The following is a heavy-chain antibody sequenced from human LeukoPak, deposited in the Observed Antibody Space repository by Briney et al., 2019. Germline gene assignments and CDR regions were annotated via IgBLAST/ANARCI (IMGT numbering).Heavy chain of an antibody. CDR3: ARGRDGYLFDY. D-gene: IGHD5-24*01. Sequence: SQTLSLTCAVSGGSISNGGYSWSWIRQPPGKGLEWIGYIYHSGSTYYNPSLKSRVTISVDRSKNQFSLKLSSVTAADTAVYYCARGRDGYLFDYWGQGTLVTVSS. J-gene: IGHJ4*02. CDR1: GGSISNGGYS. V-gene: IGHV4-30-2*01. CDR2: IYHSGST.